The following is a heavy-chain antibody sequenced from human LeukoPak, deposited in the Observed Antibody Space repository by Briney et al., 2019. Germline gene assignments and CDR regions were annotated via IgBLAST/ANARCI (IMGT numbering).Heavy chain of an antibody. CDR2: ISGSGGST. D-gene: IGHD2-2*01. CDR3: ARVGIVVVPAAISFDYYYGMDV. Sequence: GGSLRLSCAASGFTFSSYAMSWVRQAPGKGLEWVSAISGSGGSTYYADSVKGRFTISRDNAKNSLYLQMNSLRAEDTAVYYCARVGIVVVPAAISFDYYYGMDVWGQGTTVTVSS. J-gene: IGHJ6*02. CDR1: GFTFSSYA. V-gene: IGHV3-23*01.